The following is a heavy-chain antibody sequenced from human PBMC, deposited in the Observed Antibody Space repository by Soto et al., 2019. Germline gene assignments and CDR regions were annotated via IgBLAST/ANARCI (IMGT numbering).Heavy chain of an antibody. J-gene: IGHJ4*02. CDR2: TYYRSKWYN. D-gene: IGHD6-19*01. Sequence: PSQTLSLTCAISGDSVSGNSVAWNWIRQSPSRGLEWLGRTYYRSKWYNDYAVSVKSRITINPDTSKNQFSLQLNSVTPEDTAVYYCARHPYISGWRGFDFWGQGALVTVSS. CDR1: GDSVSGNSVA. CDR3: ARHPYISGWRGFDF. V-gene: IGHV6-1*01.